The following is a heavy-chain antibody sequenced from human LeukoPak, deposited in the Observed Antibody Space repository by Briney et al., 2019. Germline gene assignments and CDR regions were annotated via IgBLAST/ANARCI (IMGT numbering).Heavy chain of an antibody. J-gene: IGHJ3*02. Sequence: SETLSLTCAVSGYSISSGYYWGWIRQPPGKGLEWIGSIYHSGSTYYNPSLKSRVTISVDTSKNQVSLKLSSVTAADTAVYYCATDEMANDPYGAFDIWGQGTMVTVSS. V-gene: IGHV4-38-2*01. CDR2: IYHSGST. CDR1: GYSISSGYY. D-gene: IGHD5-24*01. CDR3: ATDEMANDPYGAFDI.